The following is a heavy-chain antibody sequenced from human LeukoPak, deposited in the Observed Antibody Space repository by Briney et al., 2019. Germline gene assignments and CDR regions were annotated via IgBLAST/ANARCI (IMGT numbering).Heavy chain of an antibody. J-gene: IGHJ4*02. CDR2: INPNSGGT. D-gene: IGHD1-7*01. CDR1: GYTFTGYY. CDR3: ARAGITGTRSAPADY. V-gene: IGHV1-2*02. Sequence: ASVKVSCKASGYTFTGYYMHWVRQAPGQGLEWMGWINPNSGGTNYAQKFQGRVTMTRDTSISTAYMELSRLRSDDTAVYYCARAGITGTRSAPADYWGRGTLVTVSS.